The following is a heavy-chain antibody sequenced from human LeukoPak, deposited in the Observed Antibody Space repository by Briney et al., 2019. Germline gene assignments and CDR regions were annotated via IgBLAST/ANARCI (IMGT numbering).Heavy chain of an antibody. CDR3: AKDLLSSFDY. D-gene: IGHD6-6*01. CDR2: IIGGGGST. J-gene: IGHJ4*02. Sequence: GGSLRLSCAASGFTFSSYAMSWVRQAPGKGLEWVSVIIGGGGSTYYADSVKGRFTISRDNSKNTLYLQMDSLRAEDTAVYYWAKDLLSSFDYWGQGTLVTVSS. V-gene: IGHV3-23*01. CDR1: GFTFSSYA.